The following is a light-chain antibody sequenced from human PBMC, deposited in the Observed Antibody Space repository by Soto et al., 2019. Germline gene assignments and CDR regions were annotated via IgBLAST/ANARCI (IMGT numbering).Light chain of an antibody. CDR1: NIGSKS. Sequence: SYELTQSPSVSVAPGQTARITCGGDNIGSKSVHWYQQRPGQAPVLVVYEDSDRPSGIPERFSGSNSGNTATLTIRRVEAGDEADYYCQVWVSRSDHPDVFGSGTKLTVL. CDR2: EDS. CDR3: QVWVSRSDHPDV. J-gene: IGLJ1*01. V-gene: IGLV3-21*02.